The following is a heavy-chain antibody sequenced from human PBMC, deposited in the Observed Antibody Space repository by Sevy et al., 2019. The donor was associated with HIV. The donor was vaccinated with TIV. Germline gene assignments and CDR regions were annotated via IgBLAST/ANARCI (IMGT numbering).Heavy chain of an antibody. Sequence: GGSLRLSCSASGFTFSDYTMHWVRQAPGKGLEWVTLILKDGAIKYYADSVEGRFTISRDNSENTLYLQMNSLRPEDTAVYYCARALYSDVWYYYDYWGQGTLVTVSS. CDR1: GFTFSDYT. J-gene: IGHJ4*02. CDR3: ARALYSDVWYYYDY. CDR2: ILKDGAIK. D-gene: IGHD6-19*01. V-gene: IGHV3-30-3*01.